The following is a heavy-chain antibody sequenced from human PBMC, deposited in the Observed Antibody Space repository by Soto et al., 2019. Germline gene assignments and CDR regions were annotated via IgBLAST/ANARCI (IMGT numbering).Heavy chain of an antibody. CDR1: GYSVTSSDYY. J-gene: IGHJ4*02. CDR2: MFYSGLT. V-gene: IGHV4-39*07. D-gene: IGHD6-13*01. CDR3: TRVAAAGASAAAGASDF. Sequence: SETLSLTCSVSGYSVTSSDYYWAWIRQPPGKGLEWIGSMFYSGLTYYNPSLKSRLTISVDKSKNQFSLKLTSVTAADTAVYYCTRVAAAGASAAAGASDFWGQGTLVTVSS.